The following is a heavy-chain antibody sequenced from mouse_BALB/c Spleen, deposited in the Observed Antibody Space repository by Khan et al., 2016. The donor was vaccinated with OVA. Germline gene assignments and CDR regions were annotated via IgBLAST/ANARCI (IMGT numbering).Heavy chain of an antibody. CDR3: ARHNYGPFAY. CDR2: INSDGTYT. D-gene: IGHD1-1*01. CDR1: GFTFSTFA. Sequence: EVELVESGGGLVKPGGSLKLYCAASGFTFSTFAMSWVRQTPEKRLGWVASINSDGTYTYYPDSVKGRFTISRDNAKNTLYLQMSSLRSEDTAIYYCARHNYGPFAYWGQGTLVTVS. J-gene: IGHJ3*01. V-gene: IGHV5-9-3*01.